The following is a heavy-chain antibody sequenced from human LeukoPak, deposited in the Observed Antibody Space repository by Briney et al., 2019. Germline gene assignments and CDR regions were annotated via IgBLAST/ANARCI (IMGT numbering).Heavy chain of an antibody. V-gene: IGHV3-48*01. Sequence: PGGSLRLSCAASGFTFSSYSMNRVRQAPGKGLEWVSYISSSSTIYYADSVKGRFTISRDNAKNSLYLQMNSLRAEDTAVYYCARDELYYYDSSGYFSFDYWGQGTLVTVSS. CDR2: ISSSSTI. J-gene: IGHJ4*02. D-gene: IGHD3-22*01. CDR1: GFTFSSYS. CDR3: ARDELYYYDSSGYFSFDY.